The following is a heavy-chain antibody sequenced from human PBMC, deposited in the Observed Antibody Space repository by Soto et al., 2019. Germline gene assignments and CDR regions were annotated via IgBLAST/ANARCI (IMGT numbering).Heavy chain of an antibody. V-gene: IGHV4-30-2*01. CDR1: GGSISSGGYL. CDR2: IYHSGST. Sequence: TRSLPWAGSGGSISSGGYLWSWIRQPPGKGLEWIGYIYHSGSTYYNPSLKSRVTISVDRSKNQFSLKLSSVTAADTAGYDCARGLPFFWGQGTLVPGSA. CDR3: ARGLPFF. J-gene: IGHJ4*02.